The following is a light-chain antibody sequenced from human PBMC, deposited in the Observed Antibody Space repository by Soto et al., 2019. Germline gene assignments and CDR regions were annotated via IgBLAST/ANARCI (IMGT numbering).Light chain of an antibody. V-gene: IGKV3-15*01. CDR2: DAS. J-gene: IGKJ2*01. CDR3: QQYDIWPPYT. Sequence: EVVMTQSPASLSASPGERVTLSCRASQNIRSSLAWYQQRPGQAPRLLIYDASTRATGIPPRFSGGGSGTEFPVPISSLQSEDFAIYYCQQYDIWPPYTFGQGTKVEF. CDR1: QNIRSS.